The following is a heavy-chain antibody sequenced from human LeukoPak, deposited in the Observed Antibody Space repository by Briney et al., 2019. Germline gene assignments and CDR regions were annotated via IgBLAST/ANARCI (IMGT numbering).Heavy chain of an antibody. D-gene: IGHD3-22*01. CDR2: FDPEDGET. V-gene: IGHV1-24*01. CDR1: GYTLTELS. Sequence: ASVKVSCKVSGYTLTELSMHWVRQAPGKGLEWMGGFDPEDGETIYAQKFQGRVTMTEDTSTSTAYMELRSLRSDDTAVYYCARMREYYDSSGYRVRYFDYWGQGTLVTVSS. CDR3: ARMREYYDSSGYRVRYFDY. J-gene: IGHJ4*02.